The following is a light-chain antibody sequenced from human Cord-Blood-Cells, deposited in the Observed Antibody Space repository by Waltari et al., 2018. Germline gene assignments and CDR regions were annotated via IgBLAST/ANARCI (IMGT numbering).Light chain of an antibody. V-gene: IGKV1-39*01. Sequence: EIQMTQSPSSLPASVPDRVTITCRALQSISSNLNWYQQKTGNAPKPLIYAASSLQSGVPARFSGSGAGTDFTLTISSLQHEDCATYYCQQSYSTPYAFGQGSKLEIK. J-gene: IGKJ2*01. CDR1: QSISSN. CDR3: QQSYSTPYA. CDR2: AAS.